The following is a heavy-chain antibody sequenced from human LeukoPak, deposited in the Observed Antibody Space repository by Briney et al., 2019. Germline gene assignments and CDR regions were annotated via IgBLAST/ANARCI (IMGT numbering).Heavy chain of an antibody. Sequence: SETLSLTCTVSGCSISSYYWSWIRQPPGKGLEWIGYIYSSGSTNYNPSLKSRVTISVDTSKNQFSLKLSSVTAADTALYFCARHDSSGYSCLRRYIDYWGQGTLVTVSS. CDR3: ARHDSSGYSCLRRYIDY. D-gene: IGHD5-12*01. V-gene: IGHV4-59*08. CDR2: IYSSGST. CDR1: GCSISSYY. J-gene: IGHJ4*02.